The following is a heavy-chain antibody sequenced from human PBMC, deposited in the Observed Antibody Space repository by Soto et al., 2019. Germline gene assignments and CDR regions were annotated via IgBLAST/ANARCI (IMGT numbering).Heavy chain of an antibody. Sequence: QVQLVQSGAEVKKPGASVKVSCKASGYTFISYYIHWVRQAPGQGLEWMGMINPSGGSTSYAQKFQGRVTMTRDTSTSTVYMELSSLRSEDTAVYYCARDNHDYGDYFFDYWGQGTLVTVSS. CDR1: GYTFISYY. CDR2: INPSGGST. CDR3: ARDNHDYGDYFFDY. D-gene: IGHD4-17*01. J-gene: IGHJ4*02. V-gene: IGHV1-46*01.